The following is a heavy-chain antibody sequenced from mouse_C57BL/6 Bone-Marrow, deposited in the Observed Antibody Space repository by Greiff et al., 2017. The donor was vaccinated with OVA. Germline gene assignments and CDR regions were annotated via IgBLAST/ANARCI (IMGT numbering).Heavy chain of an antibody. CDR2: INPSSGYP. CDR1: GYTFTSYW. Sequence: QVQLKESGAELAKPGASVKLSCKASGYTFTSYWMHWVKQRPGQGLEWIGYINPSSGYPKYNQKFKDKATLTADKSSSTAYMQLSSLTYEDSAVYYCARGRDVEGVAYWGQGTLVTVSA. J-gene: IGHJ3*01. CDR3: ARGRDVEGVAY. V-gene: IGHV1-7*01.